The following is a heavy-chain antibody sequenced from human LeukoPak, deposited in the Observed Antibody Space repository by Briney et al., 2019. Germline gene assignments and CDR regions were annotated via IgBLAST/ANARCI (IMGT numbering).Heavy chain of an antibody. V-gene: IGHV1-69*04. D-gene: IGHD4-17*01. CDR3: ASWRTTDDDFDI. CDR1: GGTFTSYA. J-gene: IGHJ3*02. CDR2: SIPIFFIA. Sequence: ASVKVSCKASGGTFTSYAISWVRHAPGQGLEWMGRSIPIFFIANYAQKFHGRVTITAEQSTSTAYMELKSLGSEDTAGYYCASWRTTDDDFDIWGEGTMVTVP.